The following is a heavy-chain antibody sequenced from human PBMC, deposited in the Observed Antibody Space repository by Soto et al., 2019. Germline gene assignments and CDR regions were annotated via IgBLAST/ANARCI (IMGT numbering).Heavy chain of an antibody. CDR2: IYHSGTT. Sequence: SETLSLTCAVSGYSISSGYYWGWIRQSPGKGLEWIGSIYHSGTTYYNPSLKSRVTISLDTSKNHFSLNLNSVTAADTAVYYCAKELHPPYSLDYGARGTLAPVS. CDR3: AKELHPPYSLDY. CDR1: GYSISSGYY. D-gene: IGHD2-21*02. V-gene: IGHV4-38-2*02. J-gene: IGHJ4*02.